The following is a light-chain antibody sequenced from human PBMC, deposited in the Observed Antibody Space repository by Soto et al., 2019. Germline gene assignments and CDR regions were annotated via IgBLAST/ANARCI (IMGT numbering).Light chain of an antibody. CDR1: QSVSSY. V-gene: IGKV3-20*01. CDR2: GAS. Sequence: EIVLTQSPATLSLSPGERANLSCRASQSVSSYLAWYQQKPGQAPRLLIYGASNRATGIPDRFSGSGSGTDFTLPISRMEPEEFAVDYCPQYGSSGTVGQGTKGDIK. CDR3: PQYGSSGT. J-gene: IGKJ1*01.